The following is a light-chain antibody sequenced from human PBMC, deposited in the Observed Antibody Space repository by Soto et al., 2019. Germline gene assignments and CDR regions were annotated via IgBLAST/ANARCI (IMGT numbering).Light chain of an antibody. CDR3: QSYDASLRGVI. CDR1: SSNIGAGYD. V-gene: IGLV1-40*01. Sequence: QSVLTLPPSVSGAPGQRVTISCTGSSSNIGAGYDVHWYQHLPGTAPKLLIFDNTNRPSGVPDRFSGSKSGTSTSLAITGLQAEDEADYYCQSYDASLRGVIFGGGTKLTVL. J-gene: IGLJ2*01. CDR2: DNT.